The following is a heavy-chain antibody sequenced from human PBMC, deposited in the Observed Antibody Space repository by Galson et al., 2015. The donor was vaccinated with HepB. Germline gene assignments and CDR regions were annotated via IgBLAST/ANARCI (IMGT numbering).Heavy chain of an antibody. V-gene: IGHV3-30*18. CDR1: GFSFSSYG. D-gene: IGHD2-2*01. Sequence: SLRLSCAASGFSFSSYGMHWVRQAPGKGLEWVAVISYDGSTKYYADSVKGRFTISRDNSKNTLYLQMNSLTAGDTAVYFCAKEYSRYCSSVDCYSYFDYWGQGTLVTVSS. CDR3: AKEYSRYCSSVDCYSYFDY. CDR2: ISYDGSTK. J-gene: IGHJ4*02.